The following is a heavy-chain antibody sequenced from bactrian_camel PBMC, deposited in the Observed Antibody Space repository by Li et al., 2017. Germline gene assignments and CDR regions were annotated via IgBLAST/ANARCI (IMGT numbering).Heavy chain of an antibody. CDR1: GFIFGDYT. V-gene: IGHV3S40*01. Sequence: VQLVESGGGLVQPGGSLRVSCVGTGFIFGDYTTTWVRQAPGKALEWISDINSSGGNRKCRLREGPIHQFQRQFQEYGISAVERPEERRHGHVLLYKRDTMGWVPRNGGVLGQGDPGHRL. J-gene: IGHJ4*01. D-gene: IGHD5*01. CDR2: INSSGGN. CDR3: KRDTMGWVPRNGGV.